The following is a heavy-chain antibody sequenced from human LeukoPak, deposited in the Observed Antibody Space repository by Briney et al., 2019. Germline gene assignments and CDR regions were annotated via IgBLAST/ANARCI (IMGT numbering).Heavy chain of an antibody. V-gene: IGHV3-48*02. D-gene: IGHD6-19*01. J-gene: IGHJ4*02. CDR2: IVPSSSTI. CDR1: GFTFSSYS. CDR3: ARERGYDSGWYLDY. Sequence: GGSLRLSCAASGFTFSSYSINWVRQAPGKGLEWVSYIVPSSSTIFYADSVRGRFTISRDDDENSLYLQMNSLRDEDTAVYYCARERGYDSGWYLDYWGQGTRVTVSS.